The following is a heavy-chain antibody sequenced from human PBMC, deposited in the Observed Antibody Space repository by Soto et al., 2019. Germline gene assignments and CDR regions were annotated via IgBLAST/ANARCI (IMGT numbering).Heavy chain of an antibody. V-gene: IGHV3-49*03. CDR3: TRANILESNYYYGMDV. D-gene: IGHD3-3*01. J-gene: IGHJ6*02. Sequence: PGGSLRLSCTASGFTFGDYAMSWFRQAPGKGLEWVGFIRSKAYGGTTEYAASVKGRFTISRDDSKSIAYLQMNSLKTEDTAVYYCTRANILESNYYYGMDVWGQGTTVTVSS. CDR1: GFTFGDYA. CDR2: IRSKAYGGTT.